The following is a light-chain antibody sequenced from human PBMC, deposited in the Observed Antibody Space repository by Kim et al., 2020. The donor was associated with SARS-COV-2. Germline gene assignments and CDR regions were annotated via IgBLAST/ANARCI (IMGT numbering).Light chain of an antibody. CDR1: QSVSSN. V-gene: IGKV3-15*01. J-gene: IGKJ2*01. Sequence: EIVMTQSPATLSVSPGERATLSCRASQSVSSNLAWYQQKPGQAPRLLIYGASTRATGIPSRFSGSGSGTEFTLTISSLHSEDFAVYSCQQYNNWPYTFGQGTKLEIK. CDR2: GAS. CDR3: QQYNNWPYT.